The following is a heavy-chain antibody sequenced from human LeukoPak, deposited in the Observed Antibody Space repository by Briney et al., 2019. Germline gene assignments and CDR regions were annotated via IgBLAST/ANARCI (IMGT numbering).Heavy chain of an antibody. D-gene: IGHD5-18*01. CDR2: ISGSGGST. CDR3: AKAPRIQLWRYYFDY. CDR1: GFTFSSYA. J-gene: IGHJ4*02. Sequence: GGSLRLSCAASGFTFSSYAMSWVRQAPGKGLEWVSAISGSGGSTYYADSVKGRFTISRDNSKNMLYLQMNSLRAEDTAVYYCAKAPRIQLWRYYFDYWGQGTLVTVSS. V-gene: IGHV3-23*01.